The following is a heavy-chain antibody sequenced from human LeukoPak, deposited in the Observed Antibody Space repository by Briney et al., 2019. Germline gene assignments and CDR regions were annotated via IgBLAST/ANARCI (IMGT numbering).Heavy chain of an antibody. J-gene: IGHJ5*02. CDR3: ARGGYYGSGNDFRFDP. CDR1: GGSISSYY. D-gene: IGHD3-10*01. V-gene: IGHV4-59*01. Sequence: SETLSLTCTVSGGSISSYYWSWIRQPPGKGLEWIGYIYYSGSTNYKPSLKSRVTISVDTSKNQFSLKLSSVTAADTAMYYCARGGYYGSGNDFRFDPWGQGTLVTVSS. CDR2: IYYSGST.